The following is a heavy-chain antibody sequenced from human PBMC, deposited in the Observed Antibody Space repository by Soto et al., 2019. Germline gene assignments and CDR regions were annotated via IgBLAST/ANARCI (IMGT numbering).Heavy chain of an antibody. CDR2: IIPIFGTA. D-gene: IGHD4-17*01. Sequence: SVKVSCKASGGTFSSYAISWVRQAPGQGLEWMGGIIPIFGTANYAQKFQGRVTITADKSTSTAYMELSSLRSEDTAVYYCACGHRYYGYYQDAFDIWGQGRMVTVSS. CDR1: GGTFSSYA. V-gene: IGHV1-69*06. CDR3: ACGHRYYGYYQDAFDI. J-gene: IGHJ3*02.